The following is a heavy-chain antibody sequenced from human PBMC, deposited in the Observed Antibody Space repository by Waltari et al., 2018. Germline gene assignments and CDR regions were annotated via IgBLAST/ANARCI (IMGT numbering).Heavy chain of an antibody. D-gene: IGHD6-6*01. CDR3: AKDRYSSSSLDYYYYYMDV. Sequence: EVQLLESGGGLVQPGGSLRLSCAASGFTFSSYAMSWVRQAPGQGLEWVSAISGSGGSTYYADSVKGRFTISRDNSKNTLYLQMNSLRAEDTAVYYCAKDRYSSSSLDYYYYYMDVWGKGTTVTISS. V-gene: IGHV3-23*01. CDR2: ISGSGGST. J-gene: IGHJ6*03. CDR1: GFTFSSYA.